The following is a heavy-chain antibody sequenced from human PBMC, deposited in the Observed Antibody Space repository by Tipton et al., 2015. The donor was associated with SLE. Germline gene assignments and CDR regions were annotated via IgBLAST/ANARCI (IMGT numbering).Heavy chain of an antibody. D-gene: IGHD1-26*01. Sequence: TLSLTCTVSGGSISSYYWSWVRQPPGKGLEWLGEINHSGSTNDSPSLKSRVTISIDTSKNQISLKLTFVTAADTAMYYCTGRYEKWEILQNDAFDVWGQGTMVTVSS. CDR3: TGRYEKWEILQNDAFDV. J-gene: IGHJ3*01. CDR1: GGSISSYY. V-gene: IGHV4-34*01. CDR2: INHSGST.